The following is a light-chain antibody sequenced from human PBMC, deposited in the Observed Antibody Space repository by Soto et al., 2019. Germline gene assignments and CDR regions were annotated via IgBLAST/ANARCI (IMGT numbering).Light chain of an antibody. J-gene: IGKJ2*01. CDR3: KRYNSYST. CDR1: QSISSW. V-gene: IGKV1-5*03. CDR2: KAS. Sequence: DIQMTQSTSTLSASVGDRVTITCRASQSISSWLAWYQQKPGKAPKLLNYKASSLESGVLSRFSGCGSGTEYTLATSSLQTDDFPPYYYKRYNSYSTFGQRTKL.